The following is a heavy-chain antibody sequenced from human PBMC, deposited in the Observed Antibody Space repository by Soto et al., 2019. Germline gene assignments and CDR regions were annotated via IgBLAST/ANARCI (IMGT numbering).Heavy chain of an antibody. CDR3: TRLRELWNRDV. J-gene: IGHJ6*02. CDR2: IRSKANSYAT. Sequence: PGGSLRLSCAASGFTFSGSAMHWVRQASGKGLEWVGRIRSKANSYATAYAASVKGRFTISRDDSKNTAYLQMNSLKTEDTAVYYCTRLRELWNRDVWGQGTTVTVSS. CDR1: GFTFSGSA. D-gene: IGHD2-21*01. V-gene: IGHV3-73*01.